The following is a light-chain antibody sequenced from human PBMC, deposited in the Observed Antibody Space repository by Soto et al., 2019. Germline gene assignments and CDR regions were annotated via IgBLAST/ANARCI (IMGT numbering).Light chain of an antibody. J-gene: IGLJ2*01. Sequence: QSVLTQPRSVSGSPGQSVTVSCTGTSRDVGIYNYVSWYQQRPGTAPKVMIYDVTKRPSGVPDRFSGSKSANTASLTISGLQAVDEADYYCCSYAGNYTLLFGGGTKVTVL. CDR2: DVT. CDR1: SRDVGIYNY. V-gene: IGLV2-11*01. CDR3: CSYAGNYTLL.